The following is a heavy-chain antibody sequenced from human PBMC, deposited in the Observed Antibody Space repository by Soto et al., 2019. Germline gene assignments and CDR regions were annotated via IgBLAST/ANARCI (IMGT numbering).Heavy chain of an antibody. CDR2: IRNKVNNYAT. V-gene: IGHV3-72*01. J-gene: IGHJ4*02. D-gene: IGHD6-19*01. CDR1: GFIFSGHY. CDR3: TRVVAGTAYFYDY. Sequence: GGSLRLSCSTSGFIFSGHYMDWVRQAPGKGLEWVGRIRNKVNNYATEYAASVKGRFTISRDDSKKSLSLQMNSLKSEDTAVYFCTRVVAGTAYFYDYWGQGTLVTVSS.